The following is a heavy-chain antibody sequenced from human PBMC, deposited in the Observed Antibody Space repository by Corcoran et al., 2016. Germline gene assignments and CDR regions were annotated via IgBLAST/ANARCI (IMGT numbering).Heavy chain of an antibody. V-gene: IGHV3-53*01. Sequence: EVQLVESGGGLIQPGGSLRLSCAASGFTVSSNYMSWVRQAPGKGLEWVSVIYSGGSTYYADSVKGRFTISRDNSKNTLYLQMNSLRAEDTVVYYCARPYSSGYWYFDLWGRGTLVTVSS. D-gene: IGHD3-22*01. CDR2: IYSGGST. J-gene: IGHJ2*01. CDR1: GFTVSSNY. CDR3: ARPYSSGYWYFDL.